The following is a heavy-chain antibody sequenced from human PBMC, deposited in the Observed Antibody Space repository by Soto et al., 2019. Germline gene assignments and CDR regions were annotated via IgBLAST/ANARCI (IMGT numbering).Heavy chain of an antibody. CDR2: INHSGST. CDR1: GGSFSGYY. J-gene: IGHJ4*02. D-gene: IGHD2-15*01. Sequence: PSETLSLTCAVYGGSFSGYYWSWIRQPPGKGLEWIGEINHSGSTNYNPSLKSRVTISVDTSKNQFSLNLRSVTAADTAMYYCARDIASYAYGEGYWGQGIQVTVSS. V-gene: IGHV4-34*01. CDR3: ARDIASYAYGEGY.